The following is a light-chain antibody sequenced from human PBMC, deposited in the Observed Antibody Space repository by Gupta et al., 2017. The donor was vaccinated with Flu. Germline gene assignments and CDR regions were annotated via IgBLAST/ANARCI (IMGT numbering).Light chain of an antibody. CDR2: RNN. Sequence: RVTISCSGTKSNIGSNFVYWYQQFPGTAPKLLISRNNQRPSGVPDRLSGSKSGTSGSLTISGLRSEDEADYYCATWDDSRSGWVFGGGTKLTVL. CDR1: KSNIGSNF. CDR3: ATWDDSRSGWV. V-gene: IGLV1-47*01. J-gene: IGLJ3*02.